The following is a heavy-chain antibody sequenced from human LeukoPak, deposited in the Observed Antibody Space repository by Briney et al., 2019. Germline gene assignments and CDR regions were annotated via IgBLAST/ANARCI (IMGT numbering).Heavy chain of an antibody. CDR1: GGSSSSGDYY. V-gene: IGHV4-30-4*01. CDR3: ARDLKGLIVLMD. Sequence: PSETLSLTCTVSGGSSSSGDYYWSWIRQPPGKGLEWIGYIYYSGSTYYTPSLKSRVTVSVDTSKNQFSLKLSSVTAADTAVYYCARDLKGLIVLMDWGQGTLVTVSS. J-gene: IGHJ4*02. CDR2: IYYSGST. D-gene: IGHD2-8*01.